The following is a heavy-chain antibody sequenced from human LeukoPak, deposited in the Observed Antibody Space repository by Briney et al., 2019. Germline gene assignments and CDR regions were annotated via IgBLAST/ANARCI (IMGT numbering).Heavy chain of an antibody. CDR3: ARQLSSGSGGAFEI. CDR2: IYPGDSDS. D-gene: IGHD6-19*01. V-gene: IGHV5-51*01. J-gene: IGHJ3*02. Sequence: GESLKISCKGSGYRFTSYWIGWVRQMPGKGLEWMGIIYPGDSDSRYSPSFQGQVTMSAEKSISTAYLQWSSLKASDTAMCYCARQLSSGSGGAFEIWGQGTMVTVSS. CDR1: GYRFTSYW.